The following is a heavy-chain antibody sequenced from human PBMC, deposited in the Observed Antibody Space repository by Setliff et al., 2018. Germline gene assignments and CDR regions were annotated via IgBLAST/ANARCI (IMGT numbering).Heavy chain of an antibody. CDR2: ISRTYSTI. CDR3: ARTTGYRLEGDFDY. Sequence: LRLSCAASGFTFSTSSMNWVRLAPGKGLEWVSYISRTYSTIYYADSVKGRFTVSRDNAKNSLYLQMTSLRAEDTAIYYCARTTGYRLEGDFDYWGQGTLVTVSS. D-gene: IGHD3-16*01. V-gene: IGHV3-48*04. CDR1: GFTFSTSS. J-gene: IGHJ4*02.